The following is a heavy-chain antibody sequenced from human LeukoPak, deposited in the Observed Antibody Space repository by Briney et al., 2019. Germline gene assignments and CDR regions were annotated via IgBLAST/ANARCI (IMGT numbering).Heavy chain of an antibody. Sequence: SSETLSLTCTVSGSSISSYYWRWIRQPPGKGLEWIGYIYYSGSTNYNPSLKSRVTISVDTSKNHFSLKLSSVTAADTAVYYCARVEGSGWYYYFDYWGQGTLVTVSS. D-gene: IGHD6-19*01. CDR2: IYYSGST. CDR3: ARVEGSGWYYYFDY. J-gene: IGHJ4*02. V-gene: IGHV4-59*01. CDR1: GSSISSYY.